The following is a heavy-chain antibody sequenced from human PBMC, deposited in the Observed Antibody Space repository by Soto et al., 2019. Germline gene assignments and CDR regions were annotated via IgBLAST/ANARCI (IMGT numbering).Heavy chain of an antibody. CDR1: GVSISSGGYY. V-gene: IGHV4-31*03. D-gene: IGHD5-12*01. CDR2: IYYSGST. CDR3: ARGLAGGYALDY. J-gene: IGHJ4*02. Sequence: SETLSLTCTVSGVSISSGGYYWSWIRQHPGKGLEWIGYIYYSGSTYYNPSLKSRVTISVDTSKNQFSLKLSSVTAADTAVYYCARGLAGGYALDYWGQGTLVTVSS.